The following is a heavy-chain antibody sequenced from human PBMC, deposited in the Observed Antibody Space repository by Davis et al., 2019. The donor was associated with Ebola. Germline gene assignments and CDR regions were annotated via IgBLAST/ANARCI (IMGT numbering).Heavy chain of an antibody. Sequence: GESLKISCAASGFTFSTDSMNWVRQAPGKGLEWVSFISSSSSYMYYADSVKGRFTISRDNGKNSLYLQMNSLRDEDTAVYYCARGYSGSYYQFYFDYWGQGTLVTVSS. CDR3: ARGYSGSYYQFYFDY. CDR1: GFTFSTDS. V-gene: IGHV3-21*01. D-gene: IGHD1-26*01. CDR2: ISSSSSYM. J-gene: IGHJ4*02.